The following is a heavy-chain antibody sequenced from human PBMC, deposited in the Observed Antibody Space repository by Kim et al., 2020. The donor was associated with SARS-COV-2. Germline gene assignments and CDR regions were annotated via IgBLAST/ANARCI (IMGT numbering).Heavy chain of an antibody. V-gene: IGHV1-69*01. Sequence: PIFGTANYAQKFQGRVTITADESTSTAYMELSSLRSEDTAVFYCAREEGYWGQGTLVTVSS. CDR3: AREEGY. CDR2: PIFGTA. J-gene: IGHJ4*02.